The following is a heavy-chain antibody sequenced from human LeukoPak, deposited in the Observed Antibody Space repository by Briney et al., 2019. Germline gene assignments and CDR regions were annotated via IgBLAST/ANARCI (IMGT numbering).Heavy chain of an antibody. D-gene: IGHD2-2*01. CDR1: GGSISSSNW. Sequence: PSGTLSLTCAVSGGSISSSNWWSWVRQPPGKGLEWIGEIYHSGSTNYNPSLKSRVTISVDTSKNQFSLKLSSVTAADTAVYYCARTRRVVVPAAITWYFDLWGRGTLVTVSS. V-gene: IGHV4-4*02. CDR3: ARTRRVVVPAAITWYFDL. CDR2: IYHSGST. J-gene: IGHJ2*01.